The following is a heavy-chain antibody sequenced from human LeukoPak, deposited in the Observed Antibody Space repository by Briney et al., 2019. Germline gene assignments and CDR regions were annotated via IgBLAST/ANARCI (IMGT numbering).Heavy chain of an antibody. D-gene: IGHD1-1*01. V-gene: IGHV1-2*02. Sequence: ASVKVSCKASGYTFTSYYMHWVRQAPGQGLEWMGWIYPNTGGTNYAQSFQGRVTVTSDTSISTVYMELTRLTFDDAAVYFCARDNNWAFDYWGQGTLVTVSS. CDR3: ARDNNWAFDY. CDR1: GYTFTSYY. CDR2: IYPNTGGT. J-gene: IGHJ4*02.